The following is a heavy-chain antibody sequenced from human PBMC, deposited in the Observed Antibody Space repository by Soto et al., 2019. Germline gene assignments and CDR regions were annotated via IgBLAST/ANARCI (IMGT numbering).Heavy chain of an antibody. V-gene: IGHV4-31*03. CDR3: ARDDYGGNSDY. Sequence: TLSLPFTVSGGSISSGGYYWSFIRQHPGKGLEWIGYIYYSGSTYYNPSLKSRVTISVDTSKNQFSLKLSYVTAADTAVYYCARDDYGGNSDYWGQGTLVTVSS. D-gene: IGHD4-17*01. J-gene: IGHJ4*02. CDR1: GGSISSGGYY. CDR2: IYYSGST.